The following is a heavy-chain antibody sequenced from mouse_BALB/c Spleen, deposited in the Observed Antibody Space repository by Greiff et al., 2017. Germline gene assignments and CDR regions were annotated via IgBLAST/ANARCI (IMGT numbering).Heavy chain of an antibody. V-gene: IGHV1S56*01. D-gene: IGHD1-1*01. CDR3: AIHTKEDYAMDY. Sequence: VQLQQSGPELVKPGASVRISCKASGYTFTSYYIHWVKQRPGQGLEWIGWIYPGNVNTKYNEKFKGKATLTADKSSSTAYMQLSSLTSEDSAVYFCAIHTKEDYAMDYWGQGTSVTVSA. J-gene: IGHJ4*01. CDR1: GYTFTSYY. CDR2: IYPGNVNT.